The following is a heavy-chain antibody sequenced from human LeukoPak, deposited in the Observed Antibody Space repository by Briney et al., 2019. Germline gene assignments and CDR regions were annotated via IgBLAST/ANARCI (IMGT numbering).Heavy chain of an antibody. CDR2: INPSGGDI. CDR3: ARDHYGDYYFDS. D-gene: IGHD4-17*01. CDR1: EYTLTNYY. Sequence: ASVKVSCKASEYTLTNYYTHRVRQAPGQGLEWMGIINPSGGDISHAQKVQGRVTMTWDTSTSTVYMELSSLRSEDTAVYYCARDHYGDYYFDSWGQGNLVTVSS. J-gene: IGHJ4*02. V-gene: IGHV1-46*01.